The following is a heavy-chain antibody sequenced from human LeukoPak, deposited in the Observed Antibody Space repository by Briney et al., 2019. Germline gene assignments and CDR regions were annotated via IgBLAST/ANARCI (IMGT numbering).Heavy chain of an antibody. CDR3: ARDQRAAGHFDY. CDR1: GFTFSSYG. CDR2: ISGSGGST. V-gene: IGHV3-23*01. D-gene: IGHD6-13*01. Sequence: GGTLRLSCAASGFTFSSYGMSWVRQAPGKGLEWVSAISGSGGSTYYADSVKGRFTISRDNSKNTLYLQMNSLRAEDTAVYYCARDQRAAGHFDYWGQGTLVTVSS. J-gene: IGHJ4*02.